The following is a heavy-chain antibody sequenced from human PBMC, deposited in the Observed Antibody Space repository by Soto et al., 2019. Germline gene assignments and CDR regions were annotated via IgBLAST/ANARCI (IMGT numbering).Heavy chain of an antibody. CDR1: DDFISSYY. V-gene: IGHV4-4*07. Sequence: PSETLSLTCTVSDDFISSYYWNWIRQPAGKGLEWIGRVSTNGATNCNPSLESRVTMSVDTSKNQFSLKLTSVTAADTAVYFCARADYEILTGSYAMDVWGQGTTVTVSS. D-gene: IGHD3-9*01. CDR3: ARADYEILTGSYAMDV. CDR2: VSTNGAT. J-gene: IGHJ6*02.